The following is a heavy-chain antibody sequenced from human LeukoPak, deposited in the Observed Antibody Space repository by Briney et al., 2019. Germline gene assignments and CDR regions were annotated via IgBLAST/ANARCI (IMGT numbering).Heavy chain of an antibody. J-gene: IGHJ3*02. D-gene: IGHD4-17*01. Sequence: PGGSLRLSCAASGFTFSSYGMHWVRQAPGKGLEWVAVISYDGSNKYYADSVKGRFTISRDNSKNTLYLQMNSLRAEDTAVYYCAKEGRDYGDAFDIWGQGTMVTVSS. CDR1: GFTFSSYG. V-gene: IGHV3-30*18. CDR2: ISYDGSNK. CDR3: AKEGRDYGDAFDI.